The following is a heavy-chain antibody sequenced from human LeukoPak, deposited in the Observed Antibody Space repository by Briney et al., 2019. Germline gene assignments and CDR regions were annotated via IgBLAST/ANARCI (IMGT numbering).Heavy chain of an antibody. CDR2: IYCSGST. Sequence: SETLSLTCTVSGGSISSYYWSWIRQPPGKGLEWIGYIYCSGSTNYNPSLKSRVTISVDTSKSQFSLKLSSVTAADTAVYYCARLIVVVVAADYGMDVWGQGTTVTVSS. J-gene: IGHJ6*02. CDR1: GGSISSYY. V-gene: IGHV4-59*08. D-gene: IGHD2-15*01. CDR3: ARLIVVVVAADYGMDV.